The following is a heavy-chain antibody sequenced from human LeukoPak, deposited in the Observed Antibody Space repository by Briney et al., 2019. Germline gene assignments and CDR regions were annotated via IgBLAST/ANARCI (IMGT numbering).Heavy chain of an antibody. Sequence: GGSLRLSCAASGFSFSDYYMSWVRQAPGKGLEWISSISSSSSYTKYADSVKGQFTISRNNSKNTLYLQMNSLRAEDTAVYYCAKERLSYSSSWIDHWGQGTLVTVSS. CDR3: AKERLSYSSSWIDH. CDR2: ISSSSSYT. CDR1: GFSFSDYY. J-gene: IGHJ4*02. D-gene: IGHD6-13*01. V-gene: IGHV3-11*05.